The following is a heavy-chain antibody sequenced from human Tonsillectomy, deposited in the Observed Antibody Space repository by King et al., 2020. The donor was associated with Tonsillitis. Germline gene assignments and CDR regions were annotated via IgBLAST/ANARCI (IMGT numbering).Heavy chain of an antibody. J-gene: IGHJ4*02. CDR2: IYPCDSDT. CDR1: GYSFTSYW. CDR3: ARPALHDLEYYFDY. Sequence: VQLVESGAEVKKPGESLKISCKGSGYSFTSYWIAWVRQMPGKGLEWMGIIYPCDSDTRYSPSYQGQVTISADKSIRTAYLQWSSLKAPDTAMYHWARPALHDLEYYFDYWGQGTLVTVSS. V-gene: IGHV5-51*03.